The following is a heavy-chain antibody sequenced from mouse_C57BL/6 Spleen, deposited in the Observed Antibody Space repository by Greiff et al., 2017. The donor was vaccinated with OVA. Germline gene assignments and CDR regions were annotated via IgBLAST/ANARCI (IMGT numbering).Heavy chain of an antibody. D-gene: IGHD1-1*01. J-gene: IGHJ1*03. CDR1: GYTFTDYE. Sequence: QVQLKESGAELVRPGASVTLSCKASGYTFTDYEMHWAKQTPVHGLEWIGAIDPETGGTAYNQKFKGKAILTADKSSSTAYMELRSLTSEDSAVYYCTRSPKFITTVVARYFDVWGTGTTVTVSS. V-gene: IGHV1-15*01. CDR3: TRSPKFITTVVARYFDV. CDR2: IDPETGGT.